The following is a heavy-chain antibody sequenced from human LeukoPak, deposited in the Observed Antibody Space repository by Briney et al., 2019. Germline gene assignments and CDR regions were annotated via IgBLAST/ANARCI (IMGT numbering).Heavy chain of an antibody. Sequence: PGGSLRLSCTASGFTFGDYAMSWVRQAPGKGLEWVGFIRSKAYGGTTEYAASVKGRFTISRDDSKSIAYLQMNSLKAEDTAVYYCTRGHYYYYYMDVWGKGTTVTISS. CDR2: IRSKAYGGTT. CDR1: GFTFGDYA. V-gene: IGHV3-49*04. CDR3: TRGHYYYYYMDV. J-gene: IGHJ6*03.